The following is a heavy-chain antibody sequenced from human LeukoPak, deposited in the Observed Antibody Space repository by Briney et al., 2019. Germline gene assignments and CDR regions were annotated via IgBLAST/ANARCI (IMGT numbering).Heavy chain of an antibody. CDR1: GDSISTSSYY. CDR2: IYHSGSA. CDR3: ARYSGSYLLY. Sequence: SETLSLTCTVSGDSISTSSYYWGWIRQPPGKGLEWIGNIYHSGSAYYNPSLQSRVTISVDTSTNQFSLKLSSVTAADTAVYYCARYSGSYLLYWGQGTLVTVSS. V-gene: IGHV4-39*07. D-gene: IGHD1-26*01. J-gene: IGHJ4*02.